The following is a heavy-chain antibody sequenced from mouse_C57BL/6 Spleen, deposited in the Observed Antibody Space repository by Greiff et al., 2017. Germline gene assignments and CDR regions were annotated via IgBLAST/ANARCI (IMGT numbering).Heavy chain of an antibody. D-gene: IGHD1-1*01. CDR1: GYTFTSYW. CDR2: IVPSDSYT. J-gene: IGHJ1*03. CDR3: ARGGYGSSYRYFDV. Sequence: QVQLQQPGAELVRPGTSVKLSCKASGYTFTSYWMHWVKQRPGQGLEWIGVIVPSDSYTNYNQKFKGKATLTVDTSSSTAYMQLSSLTSEDSAVYYGARGGYGSSYRYFDVWGTGTTVTVSS. V-gene: IGHV1-59*01.